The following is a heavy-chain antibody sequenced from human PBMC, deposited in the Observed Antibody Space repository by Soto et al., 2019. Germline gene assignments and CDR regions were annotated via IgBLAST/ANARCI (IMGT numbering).Heavy chain of an antibody. D-gene: IGHD1-1*01. CDR2: ISGSGGST. CDR1: GFTFSSYA. Sequence: PGGSLRLSCAASGFTFSSYAMSWVRQAPGKGLEWVSAISGSGGSTYYADSVKGRFTISRDNSKNTLYLQMNSLRAEDTAVYYCAKDTTGALLVPNWFDTWGQGTLVTVSS. CDR3: AKDTTGALLVPNWFDT. J-gene: IGHJ5*02. V-gene: IGHV3-23*01.